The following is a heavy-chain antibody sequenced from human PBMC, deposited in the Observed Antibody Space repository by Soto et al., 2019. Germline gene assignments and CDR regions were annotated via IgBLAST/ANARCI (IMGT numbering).Heavy chain of an antibody. CDR3: ARGYYGSGSLDY. CDR1: GGTFSSYA. J-gene: IGHJ4*02. V-gene: IGHV1-69*06. CDR2: IIPIFGTA. Sequence: GASVKVSCKASGGTFSSYAISWVRQAPGQGLEWMGGIIPIFGTANYARKFQGRVTITADKSTSTAYMELSSLRSEDTAVYYCARGYYGSGSLDYWGQGTLVTVSS. D-gene: IGHD3-10*01.